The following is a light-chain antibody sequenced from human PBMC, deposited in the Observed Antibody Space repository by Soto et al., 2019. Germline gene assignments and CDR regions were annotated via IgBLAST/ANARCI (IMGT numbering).Light chain of an antibody. J-gene: IGKJ1*01. V-gene: IGKV3-15*01. Sequence: EIVMTQSPATLSVSPGERATLSCRASQSVGGNLAWYQQKPGQPPRLLIYAASSRPTGIPARFIGSGSGTEFTITISSLQSEDFAVYYCQQYNNWPPWTFGQGTTVEIK. CDR3: QQYNNWPPWT. CDR2: AAS. CDR1: QSVGGN.